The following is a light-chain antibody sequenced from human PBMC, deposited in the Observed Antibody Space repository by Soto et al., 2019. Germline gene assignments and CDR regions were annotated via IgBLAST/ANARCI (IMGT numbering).Light chain of an antibody. CDR1: NIGSRS. CDR3: QVWDSSSDHRV. J-gene: IGLJ3*02. V-gene: IGLV3-21*02. Sequence: SSELTQAPSVSVAPGQTARITCGGDNIGSRSVHWYQQKPGQAPILVIYDDSDRPSGIPERFSGSNSGNTATLTISRVEAGDEADYYCQVWDSSSDHRVFGGGTKVTVL. CDR2: DDS.